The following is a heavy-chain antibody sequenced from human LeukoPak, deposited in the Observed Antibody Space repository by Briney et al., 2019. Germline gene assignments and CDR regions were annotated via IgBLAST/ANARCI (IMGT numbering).Heavy chain of an antibody. CDR2: VDHTGST. D-gene: IGHD1-1*01. V-gene: IGHV4-59*01. Sequence: SETLSLTCSVSDDSITMYYWTWIRQPPGKGLEWIGYVDHTGSTNFNPSLNGRVSISRDTTKNLFSLRLRSVTAADTAVYFCAIGRVSSSTWYSTNYYYFYMDVWGKGTTVTVSS. J-gene: IGHJ6*03. CDR3: AIGRVSSSTWYSTNYYYFYMDV. CDR1: DDSITMYY.